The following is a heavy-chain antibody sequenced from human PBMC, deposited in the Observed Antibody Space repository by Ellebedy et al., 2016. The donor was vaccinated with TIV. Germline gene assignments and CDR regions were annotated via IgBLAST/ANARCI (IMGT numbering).Heavy chain of an antibody. J-gene: IGHJ6*02. Sequence: MPSETLSLTCTVPGGSISSYYWGWVRQPPGKGLEWIGYFYNSVNTNYNPSLKSRVTISVDTSKNQFSLKLSSVTAADTAVFYCAREISYYYGMDVWGQGTTVTVSS. CDR3: AREISYYYGMDV. CDR1: GGSISSYY. CDR2: FYNSVNT. V-gene: IGHV4-4*08. D-gene: IGHD3-3*01.